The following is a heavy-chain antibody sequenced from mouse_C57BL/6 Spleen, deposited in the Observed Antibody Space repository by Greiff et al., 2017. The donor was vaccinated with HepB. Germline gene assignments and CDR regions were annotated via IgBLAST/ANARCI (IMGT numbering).Heavy chain of an antibody. D-gene: IGHD4-1*01. CDR1: GFTFSDYY. Sequence: EVHLVESEGGLVQPGSSMKLSCTASGFTFSDYYMAWVRQVPEKGLEWVANINYDGSSTYYLDSLKSRFIISRDNAKNILYLQMSSLKSEDTATYYCARRGWDGYFDVWGTGTTVTVSS. CDR3: ARRGWDGYFDV. J-gene: IGHJ1*03. CDR2: INYDGSST. V-gene: IGHV5-16*02.